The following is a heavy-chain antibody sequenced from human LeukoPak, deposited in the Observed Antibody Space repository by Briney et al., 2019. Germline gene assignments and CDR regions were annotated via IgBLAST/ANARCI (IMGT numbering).Heavy chain of an antibody. J-gene: IGHJ4*02. CDR1: GASININNYY. V-gene: IGHV4-31*03. CDR3: ARLVYDDLHYFDY. D-gene: IGHD5/OR15-5a*01. CDR2: IYYSGSS. Sequence: SETLSLTCSVSGASININNYYWSWIRQHPGKGLEWIGYIYYSGSSYYTPSLQSRVRLSVDTSKNQFSLRLSSVTAADTAVYYRARLVYDDLHYFDYWGQGSLVTVSS.